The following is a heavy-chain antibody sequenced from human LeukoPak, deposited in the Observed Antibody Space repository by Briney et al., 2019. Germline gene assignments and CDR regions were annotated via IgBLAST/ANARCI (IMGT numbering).Heavy chain of an antibody. CDR3: ARPKGDDSSGYYFYAFDI. CDR1: GYTFTGYY. D-gene: IGHD3-22*01. CDR2: MNPNSGGT. V-gene: IGHV1-2*06. J-gene: IGHJ3*02. Sequence: ASVKVSCKASGYTFTGYYMHWVRQAPGQGLEWMGRMNPNSGGTNYTQKFQGRVTMTRDTSISTAYMELSRLRSDDTAVYYCARPKGDDSSGYYFYAFDIWGQGTMVTVSS.